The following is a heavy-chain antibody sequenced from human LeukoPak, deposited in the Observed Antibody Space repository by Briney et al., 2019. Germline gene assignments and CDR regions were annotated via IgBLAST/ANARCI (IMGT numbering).Heavy chain of an antibody. CDR2: IYPGDSDT. J-gene: IGHJ4*02. V-gene: IGHV5-51*01. Sequence: ESLKISCKASGYSFGSYWIGWVRQMPGKGLEWMGIIYPGDSDTRYSPSFQGQVTISADKSIKTAYLQWSSLKASDTAMYYCASSTAVTTHYFDFWGQGTLVTVSS. CDR1: GYSFGSYW. CDR3: ASSTAVTTHYFDF. D-gene: IGHD4-17*01.